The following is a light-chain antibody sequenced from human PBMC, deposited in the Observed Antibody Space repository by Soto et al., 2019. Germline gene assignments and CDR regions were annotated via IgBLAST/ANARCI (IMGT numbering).Light chain of an antibody. CDR2: EVS. CDR3: SSYASTRAQV. Sequence: QSALTQPASVSESPGQSITISCTGTNSDVGDYNYVSWYQQHPGKAPKLMIYEVSNRPSGVSNRVSGSKSGNTASLTISGLKAEDEADYYCSSYASTRAQVFGTGTKVTVL. V-gene: IGLV2-14*01. CDR1: NSDVGDYNY. J-gene: IGLJ1*01.